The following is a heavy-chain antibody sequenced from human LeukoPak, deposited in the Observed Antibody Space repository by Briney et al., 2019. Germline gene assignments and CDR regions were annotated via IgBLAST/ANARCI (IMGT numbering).Heavy chain of an antibody. CDR1: GYSFTSYW. CDR3: ARRERITIFGVAQYYFDY. J-gene: IGHJ4*02. D-gene: IGHD3-3*01. V-gene: IGHV5-51*01. CDR2: IYPGDSDT. Sequence: GESLKISCKGSGYSFTSYWIGWVRQMPGKGLEWMGIIYPGDSDTRYSPSFQGQVTTSADKSISTAYLQWSSLKASGTAMYYCARRERITIFGVAQYYFDYWGQGTLVTVSS.